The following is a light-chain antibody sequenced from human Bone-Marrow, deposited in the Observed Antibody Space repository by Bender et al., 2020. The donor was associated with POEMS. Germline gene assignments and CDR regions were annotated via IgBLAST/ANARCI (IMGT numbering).Light chain of an antibody. J-gene: IGLJ3*02. CDR3: QSSDRSGIYEV. Sequence: QSALTQPPSASGSPGQSVTISCTGTTNDVGGYNYVSWYQQHPGKAPKLMIFDVSQRPSGVPDRFSGSKSGNTASLTISGLQAEDEADYYCQSSDRSGIYEVFGGGTKLTVL. CDR2: DVS. V-gene: IGLV2-11*01. CDR1: TNDVGGYNY.